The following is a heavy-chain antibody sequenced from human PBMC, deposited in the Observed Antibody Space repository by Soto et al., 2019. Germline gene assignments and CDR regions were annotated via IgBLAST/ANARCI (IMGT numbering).Heavy chain of an antibody. J-gene: IGHJ6*01. CDR3: ARATVTFDAFDL. V-gene: IGHV6-1*01. D-gene: IGHD4-17*01. CDR1: GDSVSTNSAT. Sequence: SQTLSLTCVISGDSVSTNSATWNWIRQSPSRGLEWLGRTYLRSKWYNEYAVSVKSRIAIRPDTSKNLFSLQLSSVTPEDTAGYACARATVTFDAFDLWRQGTGVTVAS. CDR2: TYLRSKWYN.